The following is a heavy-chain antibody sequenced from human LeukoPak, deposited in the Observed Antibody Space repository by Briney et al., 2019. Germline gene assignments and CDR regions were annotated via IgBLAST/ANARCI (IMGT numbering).Heavy chain of an antibody. Sequence: GGSLRLSCAASGFTFSSYAMSWVRQAPGKGLEWVSAISGSGGSTYYADSVKGRFTISRDNSKNTLYLQMNSLRAEDTAVCYGAKSGPSQPIQGHYWGQGTLVTVSS. V-gene: IGHV3-23*01. J-gene: IGHJ4*02. CDR3: AKSGPSQPIQGHY. D-gene: IGHD5-18*01. CDR2: ISGSGGST. CDR1: GFTFSSYA.